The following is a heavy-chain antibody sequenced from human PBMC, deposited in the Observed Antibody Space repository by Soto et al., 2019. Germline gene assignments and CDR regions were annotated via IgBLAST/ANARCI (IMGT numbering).Heavy chain of an antibody. D-gene: IGHD3-3*01. J-gene: IGHJ5*02. Sequence: ASVKVSCKASGYTFTSYDINWVRQATGQGLEWMGWMNPNSGNTGYAQKFQGRVTMTRNTSISTAYMELSSLRSEDTAVYYCARGGYYDFWSGYPYNWFEPGGQGTVVTVSP. V-gene: IGHV1-8*01. CDR2: MNPNSGNT. CDR3: ARGGYYDFWSGYPYNWFEP. CDR1: GYTFTSYD.